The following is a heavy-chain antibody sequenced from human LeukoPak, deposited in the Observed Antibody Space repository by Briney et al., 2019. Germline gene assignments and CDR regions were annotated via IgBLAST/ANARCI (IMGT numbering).Heavy chain of an antibody. D-gene: IGHD3-10*01. Sequence: PGGSLRLSCAASGFTFSSYAMSWVRQAPGKRLEWVSAISGSGGSTYYADSVKGRFTISRDNSKNTLYLQMNSLRAEDTAVYYCARDSRGVTTSFRGQGTLVTVSS. V-gene: IGHV3-23*01. CDR1: GFTFSSYA. CDR3: ARDSRGVTTSF. CDR2: ISGSGGST. J-gene: IGHJ4*02.